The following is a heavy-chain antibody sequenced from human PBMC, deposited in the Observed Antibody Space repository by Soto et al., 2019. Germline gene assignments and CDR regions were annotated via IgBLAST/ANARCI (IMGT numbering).Heavy chain of an antibody. CDR3: ARGKAARNYYGSGSYYNGYYYYGMDV. J-gene: IGHJ6*02. Sequence: SETLSLTCAVYGGSFSGYYWSWIRQPPGKGLEWIGEINHSGSTNYNPSLKSRVTISVDTSKNQFSLKLSSVTAADTAVYYCARGKAARNYYGSGSYYNGYYYYGMDVWGQGTTVTVSS. D-gene: IGHD3-10*01. V-gene: IGHV4-34*01. CDR2: INHSGST. CDR1: GGSFSGYY.